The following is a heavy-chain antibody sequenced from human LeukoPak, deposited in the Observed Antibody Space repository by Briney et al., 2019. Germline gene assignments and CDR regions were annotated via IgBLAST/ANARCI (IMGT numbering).Heavy chain of an antibody. D-gene: IGHD3-22*01. CDR1: GGSISSYY. Sequence: SETLSLTCTVSGGSISSYYWSWIRQPPGKGLEWIGYIYYSGSTNYNPSLKSRVTISVDTSKNQFPLKLSSVTAADTAVYYCARFSSGYYYGAFDIWGQGTMVTVSS. CDR2: IYYSGST. J-gene: IGHJ3*02. CDR3: ARFSSGYYYGAFDI. V-gene: IGHV4-59*01.